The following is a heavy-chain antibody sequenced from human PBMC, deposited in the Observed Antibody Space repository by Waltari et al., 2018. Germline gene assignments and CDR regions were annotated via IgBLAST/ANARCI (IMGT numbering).Heavy chain of an antibody. CDR1: GGSISSGSYY. Sequence: QVQLQESGPGLVKPSQTLSLTCTVSGGSISSGSYYWSWIRQPAGRGLEWIGYIYTSGTTNYNPTLRSLVTISVDTSKNQFSLKLSSVTAADTAVYYCARDGESEVWSGYSNWFDPWSQGTLVTVSS. D-gene: IGHD3-3*01. V-gene: IGHV4-61*09. CDR2: IYTSGTT. CDR3: ARDGESEVWSGYSNWFDP. J-gene: IGHJ5*02.